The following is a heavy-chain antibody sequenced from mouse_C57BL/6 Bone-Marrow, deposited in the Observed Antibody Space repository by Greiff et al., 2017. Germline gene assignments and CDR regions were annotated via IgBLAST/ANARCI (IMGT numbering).Heavy chain of an antibody. V-gene: IGHV1-85*01. Sequence: QVQLKQSGPELVKPGASVKLSCKASGYTFTSYDINWVKQRPGQGLEWIGWIYPRDGSTKYNEKFKGKATLTVDTSSSTAYMELHSLTSEDSAVYFCARVEFDGSSGDWYCDVWGAGTTVTVSS. D-gene: IGHD1-1*01. J-gene: IGHJ1*01. CDR1: GYTFTSYD. CDR3: ARVEFDGSSGDWYCDV. CDR2: IYPRDGST.